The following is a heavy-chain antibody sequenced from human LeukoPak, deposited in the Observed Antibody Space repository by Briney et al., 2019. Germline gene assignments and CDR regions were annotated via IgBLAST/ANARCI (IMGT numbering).Heavy chain of an antibody. V-gene: IGHV1-69*05. Sequence: SVKVSCKASGVTFSSYAIGWVRQAPGQGLEWVGGIIPIFGTANYAQKFQGRVTITTDESTSTAYMELSSLRSEDTAVYYCARDNYAGANWFDPWGQGTLVTVSS. J-gene: IGHJ5*02. CDR2: IIPIFGTA. D-gene: IGHD1-7*01. CDR3: ARDNYAGANWFDP. CDR1: GVTFSSYA.